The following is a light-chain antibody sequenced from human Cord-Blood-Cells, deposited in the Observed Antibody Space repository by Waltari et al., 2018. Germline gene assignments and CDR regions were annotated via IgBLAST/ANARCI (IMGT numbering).Light chain of an antibody. Sequence: EIVLTQSPGTLSLSPGERATLSCRASQNVSSSYLAWYQQKPGQAPRLLIYGASSRATGIPDRLSGSGSGTDFTLTISRLEPEDFAVYYCQQYGSSPPAFGPGTKVDIK. CDR1: QNVSSSY. V-gene: IGKV3-20*01. CDR3: QQYGSSPPA. J-gene: IGKJ3*01. CDR2: GAS.